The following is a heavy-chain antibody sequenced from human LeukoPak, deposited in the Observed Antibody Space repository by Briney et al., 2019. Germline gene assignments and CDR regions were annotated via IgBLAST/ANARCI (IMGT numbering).Heavy chain of an antibody. D-gene: IGHD6-13*01. J-gene: IGHJ4*02. Sequence: SETLSLTCTVSGGSISSYYWSWIRQPPGKGLEWIGYIYHSGSTNYNPSLKSRVPISVNKSKNQFSLKLSSVTAADTDVYYCARVYSSSCFDYWGQGTLVTVSS. CDR1: GGSISSYY. CDR3: ARVYSSSCFDY. V-gene: IGHV4-59*01. CDR2: IYHSGST.